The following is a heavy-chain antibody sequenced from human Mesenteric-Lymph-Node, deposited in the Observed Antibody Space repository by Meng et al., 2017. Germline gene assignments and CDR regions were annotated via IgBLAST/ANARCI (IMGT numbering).Heavy chain of an antibody. CDR1: GYSISSSNW. CDR2: IYYSGST. CDR3: ARVGWRQWSFDL. D-gene: IGHD5-18*01. Sequence: QVQLQESGPGLVKPSDTLSLTCAVSGYSISSSNWWVWIRQPPGKGLEWIGYIYYSGSTSYNPSLKSRVTISVDTSNNQFSLKLSSVTAADTAVYYCARVGWRQWSFDLWGRGTLVTVSS. V-gene: IGHV4-28*03. J-gene: IGHJ2*01.